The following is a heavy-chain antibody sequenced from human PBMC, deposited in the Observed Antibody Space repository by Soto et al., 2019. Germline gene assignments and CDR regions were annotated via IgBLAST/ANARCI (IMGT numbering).Heavy chain of an antibody. D-gene: IGHD1-26*01. CDR2: IYYSGST. Sequence: QVQLQESGPGLVKPSETLSLTCTVSGGSISSYYWSWIRQPPGKGLEWIGYIYYSGSTNYNPSLTSRGTISVDTSKNQFSLKLSSVTAADPAVYYCARRWGATFDYWGQGTLVTVSS. CDR3: ARRWGATFDY. J-gene: IGHJ4*02. V-gene: IGHV4-59*08. CDR1: GGSISSYY.